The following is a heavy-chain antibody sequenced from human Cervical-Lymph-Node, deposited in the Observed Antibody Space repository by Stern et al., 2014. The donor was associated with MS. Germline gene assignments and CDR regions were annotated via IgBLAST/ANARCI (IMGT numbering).Heavy chain of an antibody. CDR3: AHTLFKMKPPDVYYYSRMDV. CDR1: GFSLSTRAVG. J-gene: IGHJ6*02. V-gene: IGHV2-5*02. D-gene: IGHD1-14*01. Sequence: QITLKESGPTLVKPTQTLTLTCTFSGFSLSTRAVGVGWIRQPPGEALELLALIYWDADKRYSPSLRGRLTITKDTSKNQVVLTMTNMDPVDTATYYCAHTLFKMKPPDVYYYSRMDVWGQGATVTVSS. CDR2: IYWDADK.